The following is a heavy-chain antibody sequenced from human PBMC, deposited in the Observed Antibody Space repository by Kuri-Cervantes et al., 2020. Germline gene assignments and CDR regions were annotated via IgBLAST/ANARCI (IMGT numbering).Heavy chain of an antibody. V-gene: IGHV4-61*02. J-gene: IGHJ6*02. D-gene: IGHD3-3*01. CDR3: ASGVVITGIGYYYGMDV. CDR2: IYTSGST. CDR1: GGSISSGSYY. Sequence: LRLSCTVSGGSISSGSYYWSWIRQPAGKGLEWIGRIYTSGSTNYNPSLKSRVTISVDTSKSQFSLKLSSVTAADTAVYYCASGVVITGIGYYYGMDVWGQGTTVTVSS.